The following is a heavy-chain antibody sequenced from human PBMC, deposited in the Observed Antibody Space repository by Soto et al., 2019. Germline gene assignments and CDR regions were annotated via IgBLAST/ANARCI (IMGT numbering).Heavy chain of an antibody. J-gene: IGHJ6*03. D-gene: IGHD6-13*01. CDR3: ARGAPPAAAPEEHYMDV. CDR1: GGSFSGYY. Sequence: QVQLQQWGAGLLKPSETLSLTCAVYGGSFSGYYWSWIRQPPGKGLEWIGEINHSGSTNYNPSLKSRVTISVDTSKNQFSLKLSSVTAADTAVYYCARGAPPAAAPEEHYMDVWGKGTTVTVSS. CDR2: INHSGST. V-gene: IGHV4-34*01.